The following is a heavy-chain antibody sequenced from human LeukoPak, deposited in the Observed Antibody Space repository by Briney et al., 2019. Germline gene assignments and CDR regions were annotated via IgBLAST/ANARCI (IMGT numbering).Heavy chain of an antibody. Sequence: ASQTLSLTCTVSGGSISSGSYYWSWIRQLAGKGLEWIGRIYTSGSTNYNPSLKSRVTISVDTSKNQFSLKLSSVTAADTAVYYCASLAAAGNWGQGTLVTVSS. D-gene: IGHD6-13*01. V-gene: IGHV4-61*02. CDR1: GGSISSGSYY. J-gene: IGHJ4*02. CDR3: ASLAAAGN. CDR2: IYTSGST.